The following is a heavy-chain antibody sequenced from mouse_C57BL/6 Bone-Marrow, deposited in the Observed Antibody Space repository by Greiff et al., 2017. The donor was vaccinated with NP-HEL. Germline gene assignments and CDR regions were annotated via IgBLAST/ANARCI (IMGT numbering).Heavy chain of an antibody. D-gene: IGHD1-1*01. V-gene: IGHV1-15*01. CDR2: IDPETGGT. CDR1: GYTFTDYE. J-gene: IGHJ2*01. Sequence: QVQLQQSGAELVRPGASVTLSCKASGYTFTDYEMHWVKQTPVHGLEWIGAIDPETGGTAYNQKFKGKATLTADKSSSTAYMELRSLTSEDSAVYYCTRGLITTVVATRYFDYWGQGTTLTVSS. CDR3: TRGLITTVVATRYFDY.